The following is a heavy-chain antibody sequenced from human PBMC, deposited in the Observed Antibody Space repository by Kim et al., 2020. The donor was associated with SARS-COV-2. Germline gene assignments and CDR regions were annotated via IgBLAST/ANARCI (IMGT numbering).Heavy chain of an antibody. CDR2: IYASGGNT. CDR1: GYTFTNFN. V-gene: IGHV1-46*01. Sequence: ASVKVSCKASGYTFTNFNMHWVRQAPGQGLEWMAIIYASGGNTEYAQKFQGRVTVTRDTTTSTVYMELSSLRSDDTAVYYCARGGYYGGGYWGQGTLVTVSS. J-gene: IGHJ4*02. D-gene: IGHD3-10*01. CDR3: ARGGYYGGGY.